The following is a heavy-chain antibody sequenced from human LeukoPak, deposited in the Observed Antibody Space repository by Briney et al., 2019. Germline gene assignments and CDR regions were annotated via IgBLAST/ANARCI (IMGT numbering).Heavy chain of an antibody. CDR1: GGSFSGYY. J-gene: IGHJ3*02. Sequence: SETLSLTCAVYGGSFSGYYWSWIRQPPGKGLEWIGEINHSGSTNYNPSLKSRVTISVDTSKNQFSLKLSSVTAADTAVYYCARSFYYYDSSGYYGTNDAFDIWGQGTMVTVSS. V-gene: IGHV4-34*01. D-gene: IGHD3-22*01. CDR3: ARSFYYYDSSGYYGTNDAFDI. CDR2: INHSGST.